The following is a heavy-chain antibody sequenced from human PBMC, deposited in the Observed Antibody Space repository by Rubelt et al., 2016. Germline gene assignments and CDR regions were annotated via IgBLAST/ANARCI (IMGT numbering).Heavy chain of an antibody. V-gene: IGHV4-59*01. CDR3: ARNNYYYYMDV. J-gene: IGHJ6*03. Sequence: NPSLKSRVTISVDTSKNQFSLKLSSVTAADTAVYYCARNNYYYYMDVWGKGTTVTVSS.